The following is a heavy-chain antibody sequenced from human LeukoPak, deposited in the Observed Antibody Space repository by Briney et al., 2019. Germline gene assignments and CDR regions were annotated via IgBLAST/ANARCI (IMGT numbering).Heavy chain of an antibody. CDR1: GYSISSDYY. Sequence: SETLSLTCTVSGYSISSDYYWGWIRPPPGKGLEWIGSISYTGTTYYNPSLKSRVSISVDTSKDQFSLKLISVTAADSAVYYCARETGYYPVRFDYWGQGTLVTVSS. CDR3: ARETGYYPVRFDY. CDR2: ISYTGTT. V-gene: IGHV4-38-2*02. J-gene: IGHJ4*02. D-gene: IGHD3-9*01.